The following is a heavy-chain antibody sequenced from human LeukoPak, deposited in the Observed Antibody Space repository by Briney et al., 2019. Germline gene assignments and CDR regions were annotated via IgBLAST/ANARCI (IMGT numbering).Heavy chain of an antibody. Sequence: SQTLPLTCAISGDNVSSNSAAWNWIRQSPSRGLEWLGRTYYRSKWYNDYAVSVKSRITISPDTSKNQFSLQLNSVTPEDTAVYYCTRGETGVGTSFDYWGQGTLVTVSS. J-gene: IGHJ4*02. CDR2: TYYRSKWYN. V-gene: IGHV6-1*01. CDR3: TRGETGVGTSFDY. CDR1: GDNVSSNSAA. D-gene: IGHD3-10*01.